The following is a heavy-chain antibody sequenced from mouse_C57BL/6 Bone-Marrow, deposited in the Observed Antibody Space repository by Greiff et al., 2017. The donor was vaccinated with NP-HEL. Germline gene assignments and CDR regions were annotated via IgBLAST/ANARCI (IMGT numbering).Heavy chain of an antibody. CDR3: ARGGSYGYDGTALAY. V-gene: IGHV1-9*01. CDR2: ILPGSGST. CDR1: GYTFTGYW. Sequence: QVQLQQSGAELMKPGASVKLSCKATGYTFTGYWIEWVKQRPGHGLEWIGEILPGSGSTNYNEKFKGKATFTADTSSKPAYMQLSSLTTEDSAIYYFARGGSYGYDGTALAYWGQGTLVTVSA. J-gene: IGHJ3*01. D-gene: IGHD2-2*01.